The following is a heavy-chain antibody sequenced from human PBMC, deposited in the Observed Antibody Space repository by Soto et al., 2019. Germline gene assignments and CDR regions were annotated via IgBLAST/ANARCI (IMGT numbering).Heavy chain of an antibody. J-gene: IGHJ5*02. CDR1: GDSVSSNTAS. CDR2: TYFRSKWYN. D-gene: IGHD5-12*01. V-gene: IGHV6-1*01. Sequence: SQTLTLTCAISGDSVSSNTASWNWIRQSPSRGLEWLGRTYFRSKWYNDYAVSVKSRIIINPDTSNNQFSLQLNSVTPEDTAVYFCAKGDNLGPKTGYAFDPWGQGIMVTVSS. CDR3: AKGDNLGPKTGYAFDP.